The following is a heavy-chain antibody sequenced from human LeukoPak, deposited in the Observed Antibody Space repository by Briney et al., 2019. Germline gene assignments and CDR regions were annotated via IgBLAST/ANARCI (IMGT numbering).Heavy chain of an antibody. Sequence: SETLSLTCAVYGGSFSGYYWSWIRQPPGKGLEWIGSIYYSGSTYYNPSLKSRVTISVDTSKNQFSLKLSSVTAADTAVYYCARHITVVTHYFDYWGQGTLVTVSS. CDR3: ARHITVVTHYFDY. CDR2: IYYSGST. J-gene: IGHJ4*02. D-gene: IGHD4-23*01. V-gene: IGHV4-34*01. CDR1: GGSFSGYY.